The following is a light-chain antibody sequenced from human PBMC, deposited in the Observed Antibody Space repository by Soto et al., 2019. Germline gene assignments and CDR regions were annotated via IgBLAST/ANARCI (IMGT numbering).Light chain of an antibody. Sequence: EIVMTQSPATLSVSPGERATLSCWASQSVSSNLAWYQHKPGQAPRLLIYGASTRATGIPARFSGSGSGTDFTLTISSLQSEDFAVYYCQQYNYWPPGTFGQGTKVNIK. J-gene: IGKJ1*01. V-gene: IGKV3-15*01. CDR1: QSVSSN. CDR2: GAS. CDR3: QQYNYWPPGT.